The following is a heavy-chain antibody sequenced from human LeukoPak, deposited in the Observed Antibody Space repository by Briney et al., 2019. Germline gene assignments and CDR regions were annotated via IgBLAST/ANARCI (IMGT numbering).Heavy chain of an antibody. V-gene: IGHV4-39*01. Sequence: PSETLSLTCTVSGGSTSSSNYYWGWIRQPPGRGLEWIGSISFSGSTYYNQSLKSRVTISVDTSKNQFSLKLSSVTAADTAVYYCARLEVVTANYWGQGILVTASS. CDR2: ISFSGST. D-gene: IGHD2-21*02. CDR3: ARLEVVTANY. CDR1: GGSTSSSNYY. J-gene: IGHJ4*02.